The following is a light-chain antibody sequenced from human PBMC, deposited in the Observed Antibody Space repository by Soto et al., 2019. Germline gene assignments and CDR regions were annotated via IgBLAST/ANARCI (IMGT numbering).Light chain of an antibody. CDR1: QSVSNTY. Sequence: EIVLTQSPGTLSLSPGERATLSCRASQSVSNTYLAWYQQKPGQAPRLLIYGASSRATGIPDRFSGSGSGTDFPLTISRLEPEDFAVYFCHQYGTSPRTFGPGTKVEF. CDR2: GAS. CDR3: HQYGTSPRT. V-gene: IGKV3-20*01. J-gene: IGKJ1*01.